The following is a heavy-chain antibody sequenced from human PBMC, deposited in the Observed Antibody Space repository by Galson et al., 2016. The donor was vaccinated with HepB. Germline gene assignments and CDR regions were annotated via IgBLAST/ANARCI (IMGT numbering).Heavy chain of an antibody. CDR1: GFTFINAW. CDR3: ARASISHFDF. CDR2: IFSGGST. V-gene: IGHV3-53*01. J-gene: IGHJ4*02. Sequence: SLRLSCAASGFTFINAWMTWVRQAPGKGLEWVPIIFSGGSTFYADSVKGRFTISRDDSKNTLYLQMDSLRDEDTAVYSCARASISHFDFWGQGILVTVSS.